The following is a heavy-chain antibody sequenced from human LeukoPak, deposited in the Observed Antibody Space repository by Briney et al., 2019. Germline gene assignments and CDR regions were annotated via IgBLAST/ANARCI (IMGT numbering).Heavy chain of an antibody. Sequence: SETLSLTCTVSVGSISSYYWSWIRQPPGKGLEWIGYIYYSGSTNYNPSLKSRVTISVDTSKNQFSLKLSSVTAADTAVYYCARSYGDYVNFDYWGQGTLVTVSS. CDR2: IYYSGST. D-gene: IGHD4-17*01. V-gene: IGHV4-59*01. J-gene: IGHJ4*02. CDR3: ARSYGDYVNFDY. CDR1: VGSISSYY.